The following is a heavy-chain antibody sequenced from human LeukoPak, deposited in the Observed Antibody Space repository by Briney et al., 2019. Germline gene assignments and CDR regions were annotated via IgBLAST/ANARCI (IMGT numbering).Heavy chain of an antibody. CDR2: ISGGGETR. V-gene: IGHV3-48*03. Sequence: QPGGSLRLSCAASGFTLSSYEMNWVRQAPVKGLEWVSYISGGGETRYYADSVKGRFTISRDNGKNSLYLQMNSLRAEDTAVYYCARDASGHDLPFDYWGQGTLVTVSS. CDR3: ARDASGHDLPFDY. CDR1: GFTLSSYE. D-gene: IGHD6-25*01. J-gene: IGHJ4*02.